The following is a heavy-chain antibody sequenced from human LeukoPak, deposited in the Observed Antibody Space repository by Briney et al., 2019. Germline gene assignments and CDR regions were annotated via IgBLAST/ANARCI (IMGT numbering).Heavy chain of an antibody. Sequence: GGSLRLSCTASGFTFTNFALNWVRQAPGKGLEWVSSISESGDDTAYADSVKGRFTISRDNSRNTLYLQMISLRAEDTAVYYCAKQFVDVWGQGTLVTVSS. CDR2: ISESGDDT. CDR3: AKQFVDV. J-gene: IGHJ5*02. CDR1: GFTFTNFA. D-gene: IGHD5-24*01. V-gene: IGHV3-23*01.